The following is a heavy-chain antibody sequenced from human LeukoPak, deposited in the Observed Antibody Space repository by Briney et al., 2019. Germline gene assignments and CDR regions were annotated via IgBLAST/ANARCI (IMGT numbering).Heavy chain of an antibody. V-gene: IGHV4-34*01. CDR2: INHSGST. Sequence: PSETLSLTCAVYGGSFSGYYWSWIRQPPGKGLEWIGEINHSGSTNYNPSLKSRVTISVDTSKNQFSLKLSSVTAADTAVYYCAGTSYYYDSSGYKYFQHWGQGTLVTVSS. D-gene: IGHD3-22*01. CDR3: AGTSYYYDSSGYKYFQH. J-gene: IGHJ1*01. CDR1: GGSFSGYY.